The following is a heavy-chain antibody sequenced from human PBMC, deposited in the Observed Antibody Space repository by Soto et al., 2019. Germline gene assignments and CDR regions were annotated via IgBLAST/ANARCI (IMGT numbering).Heavy chain of an antibody. CDR2: IYYSGST. CDR1: GGSIGSYY. CDR3: ARGGWRQIDY. V-gene: IGHV4-59*08. Sequence: QVQLQESGPGLVKPSETLSLTCSVSGGSIGSYYWSWIRQPPGKGLEWIGYIYYSGSTNYNPSLKRRVTISVDTSKYQFSLKLSSVTAADTAVYYCARGGWRQIDYWGQGTLVTVSS. D-gene: IGHD3-3*01. J-gene: IGHJ4*02.